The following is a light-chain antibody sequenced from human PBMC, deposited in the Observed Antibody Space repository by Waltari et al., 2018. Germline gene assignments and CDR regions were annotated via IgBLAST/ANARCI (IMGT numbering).Light chain of an antibody. V-gene: IGKV3-20*01. Sequence: ESVLTQSPGTLSLSPGERATLSCRASQSVGNDDLAWYQQKPGQAPRLLIYATSTRATGIADRFSGSGSGTDFTLTISRLEPEDFAVYYCQQYDPSPLYTFGQGTKVEIK. CDR2: ATS. CDR3: QQYDPSPLYT. J-gene: IGKJ2*01. CDR1: QSVGNDD.